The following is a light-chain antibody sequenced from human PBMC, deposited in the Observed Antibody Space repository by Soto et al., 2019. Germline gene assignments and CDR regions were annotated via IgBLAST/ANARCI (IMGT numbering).Light chain of an antibody. Sequence: QSVLTQPPSASGTPGQRVTISCSGSNSNIGSNTVNWYQHLPGTAPKLLIHSDNQRASGVPDRLSGSNSGTSASLAISGLQSEDEANDYCASWDDRLNGPVFGGGTKLTVL. CDR1: NSNIGSNT. CDR2: SDN. J-gene: IGLJ2*01. V-gene: IGLV1-44*01. CDR3: ASWDDRLNGPV.